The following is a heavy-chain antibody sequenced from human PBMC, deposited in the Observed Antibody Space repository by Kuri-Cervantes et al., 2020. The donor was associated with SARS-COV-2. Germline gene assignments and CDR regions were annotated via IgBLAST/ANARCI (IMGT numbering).Heavy chain of an antibody. CDR2: IWYDGSNK. CDR3: ARDRIAPTGWDYHMDV. Sequence: GESLKIPCAASGFTFSSYGMHWVRQAPGKGLEWVAVIWYDGSNKYYADSVKGRFTISRDNSKSTLYLQMNSLRAEDTAVYYCARDRIAPTGWDYHMDVWGKGTTVTVSS. V-gene: IGHV3-33*01. D-gene: IGHD2-15*01. CDR1: GFTFSSYG. J-gene: IGHJ6*03.